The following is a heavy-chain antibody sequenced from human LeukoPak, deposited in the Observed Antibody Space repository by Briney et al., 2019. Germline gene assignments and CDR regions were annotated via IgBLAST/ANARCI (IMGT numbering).Heavy chain of an antibody. CDR1: GYTFTGYY. Sequence: ASVKVSCKASGYTFTGYYMHWVRQTPGQGLEGMGWINPNSGGTNYAQKFQGRVTMTEDTSTDTAYMELSSLRSEDTAMYYCATLPGRVLRTNTQYFDYWGQGTLVTVSS. J-gene: IGHJ4*02. CDR2: INPNSGGT. CDR3: ATLPGRVLRTNTQYFDY. D-gene: IGHD4-17*01. V-gene: IGHV1-2*02.